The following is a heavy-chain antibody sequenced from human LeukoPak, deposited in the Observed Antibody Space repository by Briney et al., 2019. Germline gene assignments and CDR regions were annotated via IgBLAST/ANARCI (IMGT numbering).Heavy chain of an antibody. J-gene: IGHJ4*02. Sequence: GGSLRLSCAASGFTFNIYSMNWVRQAPGKGLEWVSYISSSGSTIYYADSVKGRFTISRDNAKNSLYLQMNSLRAEDTAVYYCARGGYSYGIGDYWGQGTLVTVSS. CDR1: GFTFNIYS. D-gene: IGHD5-18*01. CDR2: ISSSGSTI. V-gene: IGHV3-48*04. CDR3: ARGGYSYGIGDY.